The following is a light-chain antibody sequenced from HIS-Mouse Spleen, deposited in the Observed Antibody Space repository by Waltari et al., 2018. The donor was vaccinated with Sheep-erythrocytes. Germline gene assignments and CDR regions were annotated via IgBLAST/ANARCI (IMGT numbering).Light chain of an antibody. CDR3: CSYAGSYNHV. J-gene: IGLJ1*01. V-gene: IGLV2-11*01. Sequence: QSALTQPRPVSGSPGQSVTISCPGPSGDVGGYNYVSWYQPRPGKAPKLMIYDVSKRPSGVPDRFSGSKSGNTASLTISGLQAEDEADYYCCSYAGSYNHVFATGTKVTVL. CDR1: SGDVGGYNY. CDR2: DVS.